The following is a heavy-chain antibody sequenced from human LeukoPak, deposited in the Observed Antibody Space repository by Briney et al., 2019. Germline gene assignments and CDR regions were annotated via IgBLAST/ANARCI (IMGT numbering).Heavy chain of an antibody. CDR3: AKVGYYDFWSGYYQILYYYYYMDV. V-gene: IGHV3-30*02. CDR1: GFTFSSYG. Sequence: TVGSLRLSCAASGFTFSSYGMHSVRQAPGKRLKWVAFIGYDVSNKYYADSVNCRFTISRDNSKNTLYLQMNSLRAEDTAVYCCAKVGYYDFWSGYYQILYYYYYMDVWGKGTTVTVSS. D-gene: IGHD3-3*01. CDR2: IGYDVSNK. J-gene: IGHJ6*03.